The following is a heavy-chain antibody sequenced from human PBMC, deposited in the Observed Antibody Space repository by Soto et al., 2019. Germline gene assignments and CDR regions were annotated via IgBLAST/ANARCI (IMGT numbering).Heavy chain of an antibody. V-gene: IGHV3-30*18. Sequence: QVQLVESGGGVVQPGKSLRLSCAASGFTFSSYDMHWVHQAPGKGLEWVAVISYYGSNIYYADSVKGRFTISRDNSKNTLYLQMNSLRAEDTAVYFCAKLVDKSVDDYWGQGTLVTVSS. CDR3: AKLVDKSVDDY. D-gene: IGHD2-21*01. CDR2: ISYYGSNI. J-gene: IGHJ4*02. CDR1: GFTFSSYD.